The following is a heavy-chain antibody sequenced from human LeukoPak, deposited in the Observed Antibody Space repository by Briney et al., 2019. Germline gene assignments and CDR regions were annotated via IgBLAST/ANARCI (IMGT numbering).Heavy chain of an antibody. D-gene: IGHD5-18*01. CDR1: GYTFSSYG. CDR3: AKERDTAMVTIDY. Sequence: GGSLRLSCAASGYTFSSYGMHWVRQAPGKGLEWVAFIRYDGGNKYYADSVKGRFTISRDNSKNTLYLQMNSLRAEDTAVYYCAKERDTAMVTIDYWGQGTLVTVSS. V-gene: IGHV3-30*02. J-gene: IGHJ4*02. CDR2: IRYDGGNK.